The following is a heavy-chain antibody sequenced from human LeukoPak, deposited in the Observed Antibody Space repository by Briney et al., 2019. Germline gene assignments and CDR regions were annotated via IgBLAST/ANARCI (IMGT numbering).Heavy chain of an antibody. J-gene: IGHJ3*02. Sequence: GASVTVSCKASGYTYTSYDINWVRQATGQGLEWMGWMNPNSGNTGYAQKFQGRVTMTRNTSISTAYMELSSLRSEDTAVYYCARLPHPLSKSYAFDIWGQGTMVTVSS. D-gene: IGHD6-13*01. CDR2: MNPNSGNT. V-gene: IGHV1-8*01. CDR3: ARLPHPLSKSYAFDI. CDR1: GYTYTSYD.